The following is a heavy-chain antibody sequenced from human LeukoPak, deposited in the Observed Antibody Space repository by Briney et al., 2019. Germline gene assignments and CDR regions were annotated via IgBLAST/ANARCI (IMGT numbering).Heavy chain of an antibody. CDR2: ISSSSSYI. V-gene: IGHV3-21*04. Sequence: PGGSLRLSCAASGFTFSSYSMNWVRQAPGKGLEWVSSISSSSSYIYYADSVKGRFTISRDNSKNTLYLQMNSLRAEDTAVYYCAKGGGYSGYDHDYWGQGTLVTVSS. D-gene: IGHD5-12*01. J-gene: IGHJ4*02. CDR1: GFTFSSYS. CDR3: AKGGGYSGYDHDY.